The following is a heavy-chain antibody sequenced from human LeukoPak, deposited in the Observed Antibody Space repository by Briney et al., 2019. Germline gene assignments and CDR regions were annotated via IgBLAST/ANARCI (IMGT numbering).Heavy chain of an antibody. J-gene: IGHJ4*02. V-gene: IGHV4-59*08. D-gene: IGHD6-19*01. Sequence: SETLSLTCTVSGGSISNYYWSWIRQPPGKGLEWIGYMYYSGSTNYNPSLKSRVTISVDTSKKQFSLKLSAATAADTAVYYCARRRYSSGQIDYWGQGTLVTVSS. CDR2: MYYSGST. CDR3: ARRRYSSGQIDY. CDR1: GGSISNYY.